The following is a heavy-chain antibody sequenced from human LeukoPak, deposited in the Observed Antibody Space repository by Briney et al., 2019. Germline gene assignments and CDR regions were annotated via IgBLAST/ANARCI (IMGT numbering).Heavy chain of an antibody. J-gene: IGHJ4*02. V-gene: IGHV3-21*01. CDR3: ASAYCSGGSCYYFFDY. Sequence: GGSLRRSCATSGFTFSSYSMNWVRQAPGKGLEWVSYISSSSSSIYYSDSVKGRFIISRDNAKNSLYLQMNSLRAEDTAVYYCASAYCSGGSCYYFFDYWGQGTLVTVSS. CDR1: GFTFSSYS. CDR2: ISSSSSSI. D-gene: IGHD2-15*01.